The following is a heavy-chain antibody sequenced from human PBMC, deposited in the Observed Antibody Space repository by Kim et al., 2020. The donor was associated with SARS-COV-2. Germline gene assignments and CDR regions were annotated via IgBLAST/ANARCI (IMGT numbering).Heavy chain of an antibody. CDR3: ARDLWEYSSSWYGQQVGMDV. V-gene: IGHV1-18*04. CDR1: GYTFTSYG. J-gene: IGHJ6*02. Sequence: ASVKVSCKASGYTFTSYGISWVRQAPGQGLEWMGWISAYNGNTNYAQKLQGRVTMTTDTSTSTAYMELRSLRSDDTDVYYCARDLWEYSSSWYGQQVGMDVWGQGTTVTVSS. CDR2: ISAYNGNT. D-gene: IGHD6-13*01.